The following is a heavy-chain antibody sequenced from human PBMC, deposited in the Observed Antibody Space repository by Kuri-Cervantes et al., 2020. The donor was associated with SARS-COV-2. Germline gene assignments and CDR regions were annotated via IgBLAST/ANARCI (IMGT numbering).Heavy chain of an antibody. D-gene: IGHD2-21*01. Sequence: GESLKISCVASGFTSSEYYMSWIRQAPGKGLEWISYISRTGSPVYYARSVKGRFTISRGNAKNSLYLQMNSLRAEDTALYYCARDGSYCGGDCYYGFDYWGQGTLVTVSS. CDR2: ISRTGSPV. CDR1: GFTSSEYY. CDR3: ARDGSYCGGDCYYGFDY. V-gene: IGHV3-11*01. J-gene: IGHJ4*02.